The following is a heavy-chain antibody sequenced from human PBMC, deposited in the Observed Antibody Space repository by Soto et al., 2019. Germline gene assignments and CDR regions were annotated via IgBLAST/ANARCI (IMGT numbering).Heavy chain of an antibody. J-gene: IGHJ4*02. D-gene: IGHD3-9*01. CDR3: ARGSASGGRYFDWLRGHPFDY. V-gene: IGHV4-31*03. CDR2: IYYSGST. CDR1: GGSISSGGYY. Sequence: SETLSLTCTVSGGSISSGGYYWSWIRQHPGKGLEWIGYIYYSGSTYYNPSLKSRVTISVDTSKNQFSLKLSSVTAADTAVYYCARGSASGGRYFDWLRGHPFDYWGQGTLVTVSS.